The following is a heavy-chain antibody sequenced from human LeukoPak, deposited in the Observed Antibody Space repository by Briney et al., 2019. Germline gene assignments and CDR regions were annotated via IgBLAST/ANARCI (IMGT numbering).Heavy chain of an antibody. Sequence: ASETLSLTCGVSGGSISSSSYYWGWIRQSPGKGLEWTGSIYYSGSTFYNPSLKSRVTISVDASKNQFSLKLSSVTAADTAVYYCARGWEWFGASPCHFDPWGQGTLVTVSS. J-gene: IGHJ5*02. V-gene: IGHV4-39*07. CDR2: IYYSGST. D-gene: IGHD3-10*01. CDR3: ARGWEWFGASPCHFDP. CDR1: GGSISSSSYY.